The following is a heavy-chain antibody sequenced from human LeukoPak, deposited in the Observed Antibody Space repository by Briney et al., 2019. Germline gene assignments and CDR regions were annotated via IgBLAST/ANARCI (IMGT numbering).Heavy chain of an antibody. CDR3: ARDSFGYFHIDV. CDR1: GFTFSDYW. Sequence: GGSLRLSCAASGFTFSDYWMHWVRQVPGKGLVWVSRINTDGITATYADSVKGRFTISRDNAKNTLYLEMNSLRAEDTAVYFCARDSFGYFHIDVWGKGTTVTVSS. J-gene: IGHJ6*03. CDR2: INTDGITA. V-gene: IGHV3-74*01. D-gene: IGHD3-16*01.